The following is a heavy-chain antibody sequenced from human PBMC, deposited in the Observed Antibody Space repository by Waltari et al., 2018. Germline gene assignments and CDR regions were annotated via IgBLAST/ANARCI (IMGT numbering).Heavy chain of an antibody. Sequence: QLQLQESGPGLVKPSETLSLTCTVSGGSISSSSYYWGWIRQPPGKGLAWIGSIYYRGRTYYNPPLKSRVTISVDTSKNQFSLNLSSVTAADTAVYYCASLGYIVATSLVDYWGQGTLVTVSS. V-gene: IGHV4-39*01. J-gene: IGHJ4*02. D-gene: IGHD5-12*01. CDR2: IYYRGRT. CDR3: ASLGYIVATSLVDY. CDR1: GGSISSSSYY.